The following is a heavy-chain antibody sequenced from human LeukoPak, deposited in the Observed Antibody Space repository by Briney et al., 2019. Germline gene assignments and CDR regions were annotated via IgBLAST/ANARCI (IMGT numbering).Heavy chain of an antibody. CDR3: AKDDNGDNHPSYFDY. D-gene: IGHD4-17*01. Sequence: GGSLRLSCAASGFTFSSYAMSWVRQAPGKGLEWVSGISGSGVSTYYADSVKGRFTISRDNSKNTVYLQMNSLRGEDTAVYHCAKDDNGDNHPSYFDYWGQGTLVTVSS. V-gene: IGHV3-23*01. CDR1: GFTFSSYA. CDR2: ISGSGVST. J-gene: IGHJ4*02.